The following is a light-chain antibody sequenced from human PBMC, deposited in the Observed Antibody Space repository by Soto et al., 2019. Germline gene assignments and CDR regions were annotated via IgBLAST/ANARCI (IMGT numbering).Light chain of an antibody. J-gene: IGKJ2*01. V-gene: IGKV2-30*02. Sequence: DVLMTQSPLSLPVTLGQPASVSCRSSQSLVHSDGNSYLSWFQQRPGQSPRRLIYKVSNRDSGVPDRFSGSGSDTDFTLKISRVEAEDVGVYYCMQRTDFPFSFGQGTNLEIK. CDR1: QSLVHSDGNSY. CDR3: MQRTDFPFS. CDR2: KVS.